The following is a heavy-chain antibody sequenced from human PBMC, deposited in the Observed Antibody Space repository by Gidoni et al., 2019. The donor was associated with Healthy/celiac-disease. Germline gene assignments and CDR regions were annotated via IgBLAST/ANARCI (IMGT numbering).Heavy chain of an antibody. J-gene: IGHJ4*02. V-gene: IGHV4-34*01. CDR2: INHSGST. CDR3: ARVGMATTLGVDY. D-gene: IGHD5-12*01. Sequence: QVQLQQRGAGMLKPSETLSLTCASYGGSFSGYYWSWIRQPPGKGLEWIGEINHSGSTNSNPSLKSRVTISVDTSKNQFSLKLSSVTAADTAVYYCARVGMATTLGVDYWGQGTLVTVSS. CDR1: GGSFSGYY.